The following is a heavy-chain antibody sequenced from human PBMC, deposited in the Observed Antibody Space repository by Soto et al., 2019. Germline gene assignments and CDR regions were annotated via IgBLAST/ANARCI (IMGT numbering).Heavy chain of an antibody. D-gene: IGHD5-12*01. J-gene: IGHJ4*02. CDR2: ISGRGDST. Sequence: HPGGSLRLSCAASRFTFSNYAMSWVRQAPGKGLEWVSAISGRGDSTYYADSVKGRFTISRDNSKNTLYLQMNSLRAEDTAVFYCAKGEYSDFIENYFDYWGQGTLVTVSS. CDR3: AKGEYSDFIENYFDY. CDR1: RFTFSNYA. V-gene: IGHV3-23*01.